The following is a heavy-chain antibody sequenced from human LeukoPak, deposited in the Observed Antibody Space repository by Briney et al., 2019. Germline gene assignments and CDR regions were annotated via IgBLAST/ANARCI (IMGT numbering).Heavy chain of an antibody. Sequence: SETLSLTCTVSGGSISSYYWSWIRQPAGKGLEWIGRIYTSGSTNYNPSLKSRVTMSVDTTKNQFSLKLSSVTAADTAVYYCARVKLYGDYSGPRRDWFDPWGQGTLVTVSS. CDR2: IYTSGST. D-gene: IGHD4-17*01. V-gene: IGHV4-4*07. J-gene: IGHJ5*02. CDR3: ARVKLYGDYSGPRRDWFDP. CDR1: GGSISSYY.